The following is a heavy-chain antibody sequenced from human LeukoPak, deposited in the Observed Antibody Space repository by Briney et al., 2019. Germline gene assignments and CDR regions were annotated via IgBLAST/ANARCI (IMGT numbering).Heavy chain of an antibody. Sequence: HPGGSLRLSCSASGFTFSSYSMHWVRQAPGKGLEYVSGISSNGGNTYYADSVKGRFTISRDDSKNTVYLQMNSLKTEDTAVYYCTTNAAVGTWEVFDYWGQGTLVTVSS. D-gene: IGHD6-13*01. CDR3: TTNAAVGTWEVFDY. CDR2: ISSNGGNT. J-gene: IGHJ4*02. CDR1: GFTFSSYS. V-gene: IGHV3-64*04.